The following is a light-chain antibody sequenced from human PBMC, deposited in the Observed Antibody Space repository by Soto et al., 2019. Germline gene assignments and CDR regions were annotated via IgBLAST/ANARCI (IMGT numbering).Light chain of an antibody. V-gene: IGLV2-14*01. CDR2: DVN. CDR3: SSYTSRSTRV. CDR1: SSDVGGYNY. Sequence: QSVLTQPASVSGSPGQSITISCTGTSSDVGGYNYVSWYQQHPGKVPKLMIYDVNNRPSGVSNRFSGSKSGNTASLTISGLQAEDEADYYCSSYTSRSTRVFGGGTKVTVL. J-gene: IGLJ2*01.